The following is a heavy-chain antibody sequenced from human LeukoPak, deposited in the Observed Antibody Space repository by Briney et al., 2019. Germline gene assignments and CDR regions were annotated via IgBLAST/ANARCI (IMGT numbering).Heavy chain of an antibody. D-gene: IGHD2-2*01. CDR2: ISATGGSA. Sequence: PGGSLRLSCAASGFTASGFTFTTYAMSWVRQAPGKGLEWVSVISATGGSADYADSVKGRFTISRDNSKNAVYLQMNGLRAEDTAVYYCATDRTCLGTTSCYVGAFDIWGQGTMVTVSS. CDR1: GFTFTTYA. V-gene: IGHV3-23*01. J-gene: IGHJ3*02. CDR3: ATDRTCLGTTSCYVGAFDI.